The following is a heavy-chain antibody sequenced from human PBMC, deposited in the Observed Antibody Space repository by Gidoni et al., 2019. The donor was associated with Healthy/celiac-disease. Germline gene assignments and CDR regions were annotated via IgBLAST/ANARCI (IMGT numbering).Heavy chain of an antibody. V-gene: IGHV3-23*04. Sequence: EVQLVDSGGGLLQPGGSLRLSCAASGFTFSSYAMSWFRQAPGKGLEWVSDCSGRSGSTYYADYVKGRFTISRDNSKNTMYLQMNSLRAEDTAVYYCEKSQQKRTIFGVVIIDYYFDYWGQGTLVTVSS. CDR3: EKSQQKRTIFGVVIIDYYFDY. J-gene: IGHJ4*02. CDR2: CSGRSGST. CDR1: GFTFSSYA. D-gene: IGHD3-3*01.